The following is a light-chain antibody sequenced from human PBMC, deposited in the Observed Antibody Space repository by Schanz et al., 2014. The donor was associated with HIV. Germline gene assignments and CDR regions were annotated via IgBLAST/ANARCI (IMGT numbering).Light chain of an antibody. CDR3: QQTYTTPSIT. J-gene: IGKJ5*01. Sequence: DIQMTQSPSSLSASVGDKVTITCRASQSVDSWLAWYQQKPGKAPKLMISKASSLQGGVPSRFSGSGSGTDFTLTISSLQPEDFASYYCQQTYTTPSITFGQGTRLEIK. CDR2: KAS. CDR1: QSVDSW. V-gene: IGKV1-5*03.